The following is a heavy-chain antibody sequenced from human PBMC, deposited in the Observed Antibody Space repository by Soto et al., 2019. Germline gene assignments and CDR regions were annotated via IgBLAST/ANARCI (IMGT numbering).Heavy chain of an antibody. CDR2: ISSSGSTI. J-gene: IGHJ1*01. Sequence: GGSLRLSCATSGFTFSDYYMSWIRQAAGKGLEWVSYISSSGSTIYYADSVKGRFTISRYNAKNSLYLQMNSLRAEDTAVYYCASSPAPRGEYSSSWSTATLYFQHWGQGTLVTVSS. CDR3: ASSPAPRGEYSSSWSTATLYFQH. V-gene: IGHV3-11*01. CDR1: GFTFSDYY. D-gene: IGHD6-13*01.